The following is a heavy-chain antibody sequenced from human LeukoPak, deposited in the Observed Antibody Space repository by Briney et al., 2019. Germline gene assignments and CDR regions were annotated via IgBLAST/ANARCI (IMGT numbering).Heavy chain of an antibody. V-gene: IGHV3-7*01. CDR3: ANLRLLGFDS. CDR1: GFTFSNYW. J-gene: IGHJ4*02. Sequence: TGGSLRLSCAASGFTFSNYWMSWVRQAPGKGLEWVANIKEDGSEKYYVDSVKGRFTISRDNAKNSLYLQMNSLRAEDTAVYYCANLRLLGFDSWGQGTLVTVSS. D-gene: IGHD2-21*02. CDR2: IKEDGSEK.